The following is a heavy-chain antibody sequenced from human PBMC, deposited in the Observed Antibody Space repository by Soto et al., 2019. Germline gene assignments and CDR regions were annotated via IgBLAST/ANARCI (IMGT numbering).Heavy chain of an antibody. Sequence: SSETLSLTCTVSAGSITTSYWSWIRQPLGKALEWIGYISYRGSTNYNPSLKSRLTISIDTSKSQISLKLTSMTTADTAVYYCASSGIVGREVNTWFDPWGQGTLVTVSS. CDR2: ISYRGST. V-gene: IGHV4-59*01. CDR1: AGSITTSY. CDR3: ASSGIVGREVNTWFDP. J-gene: IGHJ5*02. D-gene: IGHD3-22*01.